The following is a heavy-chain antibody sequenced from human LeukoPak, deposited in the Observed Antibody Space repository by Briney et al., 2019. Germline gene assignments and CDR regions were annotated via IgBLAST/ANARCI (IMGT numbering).Heavy chain of an antibody. CDR1: GGSISIGSYY. Sequence: SETLSLTCTVSGGSISIGSYYWGWIRQPPGKGLEWIGSIYYSGSTYYNPSLKSRVTISVDTSKNQFSLKLSPVTAADTAVYYCARRPVTATLTFDYWGQGTLVTVSS. CDR3: ARRPVTATLTFDY. V-gene: IGHV4-39*01. CDR2: IYYSGST. D-gene: IGHD4-17*01. J-gene: IGHJ4*02.